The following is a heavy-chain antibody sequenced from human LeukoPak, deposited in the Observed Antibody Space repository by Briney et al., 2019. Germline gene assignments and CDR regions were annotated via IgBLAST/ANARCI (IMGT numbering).Heavy chain of an antibody. CDR1: GGSITNYY. CDR2: IYSSGST. V-gene: IGHV4-4*07. Sequence: SETLSLTCTVSGGSITNYYWSWIRQPAGKGLGWIGHIYSSGSTNYNPSLKSRVTMSVDKSKNQFSLKLSSVTAADTAVYYCARRGIAVSGDYFDYWGQGTLVTVSS. CDR3: ARRGIAVSGDYFDY. D-gene: IGHD6-19*01. J-gene: IGHJ4*02.